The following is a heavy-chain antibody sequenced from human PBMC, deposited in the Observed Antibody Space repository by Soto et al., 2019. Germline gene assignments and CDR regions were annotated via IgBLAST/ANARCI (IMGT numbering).Heavy chain of an antibody. CDR2: SKNKADSYTT. Sequence: EVQLVESGGGLVQPGGSLRLSCAASGFTFSDHYMDWVRQAPGKGLEWVGRSKNKADSYTTEYAASVKGRFTISRDGSKNSLVLQMNSLKTEATAVYYGTVCGSGNDFGAAWGQGILVTVSS. CDR1: GFTFSDHY. D-gene: IGHD3-10*01. V-gene: IGHV3-72*01. CDR3: TVCGSGNDFGAA. J-gene: IGHJ4*02.